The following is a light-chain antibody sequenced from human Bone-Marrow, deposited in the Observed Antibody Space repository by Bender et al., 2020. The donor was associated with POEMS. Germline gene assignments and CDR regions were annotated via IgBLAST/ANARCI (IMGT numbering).Light chain of an antibody. V-gene: IGLV2-14*01. CDR2: NIS. Sequence: QSALTQPASVSGSPGQSITISCTGTSSDIAIYNFVSWYQQHPGKAPTLMISNISNRPSGVSHRFSGSKSGNTASLTISGLQAEDEADYYCSSYTSGSTLVVFGGGTKLTVL. CDR1: SSDIAIYNF. J-gene: IGLJ2*01. CDR3: SSYTSGSTLVV.